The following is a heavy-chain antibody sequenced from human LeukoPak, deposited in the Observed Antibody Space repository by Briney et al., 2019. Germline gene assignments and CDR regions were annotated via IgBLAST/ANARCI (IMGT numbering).Heavy chain of an antibody. CDR1: GFTVSSXX. CDR3: ARDGENHYYDY. J-gene: IGHJ4*02. Sequence: PGGSLRLSCAASGFTVSSXXXXXVRQAPGQGXEWVSVIYIGGTIHXXXSVKGRFTISRDNSQNTVYLEMNSLRAEDTAVYYCARDGENHYYDYWGQGTLVTVST. D-gene: IGHD7-27*01. CDR2: IYIGGTI. V-gene: IGHV3-66*01.